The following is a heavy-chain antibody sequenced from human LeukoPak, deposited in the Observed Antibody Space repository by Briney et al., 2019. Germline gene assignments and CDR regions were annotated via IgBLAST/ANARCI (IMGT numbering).Heavy chain of an antibody. V-gene: IGHV4-39*01. D-gene: IGHD3-10*01. CDR1: GGSISSSSYH. CDR2: IYSSGSS. CDR3: ATRYGSGTYPRYYFDS. J-gene: IGHJ4*02. Sequence: SETLSLTCTVSGGSISSSSYHWGWIRQPPGKGLELMGTIYSSGSSYYNPSLKSRLTISVDTSRNHFSLKLSSVTASDTAVYYCATRYGSGTYPRYYFDSWGQGTLVTVSS.